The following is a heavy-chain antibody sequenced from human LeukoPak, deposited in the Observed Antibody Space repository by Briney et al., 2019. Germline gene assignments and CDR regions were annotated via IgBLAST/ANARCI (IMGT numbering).Heavy chain of an antibody. D-gene: IGHD5-12*01. J-gene: IGHJ6*03. Sequence: KASETLSLTCAVYGGSFSGYYWSWIRQPPGKGLEWIGEINHSGSTNYNPSLKSRVTISVDTSKNQFSLKLSSVTAADTAVYYCARGGLPGYYYYYMDVWGKGTTVTVSS. CDR2: INHSGST. V-gene: IGHV4-34*01. CDR3: ARGGLPGYYYYYMDV. CDR1: GGSFSGYY.